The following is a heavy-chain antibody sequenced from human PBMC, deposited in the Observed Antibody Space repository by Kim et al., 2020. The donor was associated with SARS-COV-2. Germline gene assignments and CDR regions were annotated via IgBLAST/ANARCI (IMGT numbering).Heavy chain of an antibody. CDR2: IKKDGSEK. V-gene: IGHV3-7*05. Sequence: GGSLRLSCVASGFTFRDSWMSWVRQAPGKGLQWVATIKKDGSEKFYVDSVKGRFTTSRDDAQKSLYLQMNSLRDEDTAVYYCARDTVDYWGQGTLVTVSS. J-gene: IGHJ4*02. CDR1: GFTFRDSW. CDR3: ARDTVDY.